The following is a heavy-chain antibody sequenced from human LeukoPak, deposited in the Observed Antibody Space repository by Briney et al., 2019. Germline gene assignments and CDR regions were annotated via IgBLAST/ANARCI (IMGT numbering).Heavy chain of an antibody. CDR1: GFTFRNYW. Sequence: PEGSLRLSCGASGFTFRNYWMHWIRQAPGKGLVYVSRINSDGSSTSYADSVKGRFTISRDNAKNTLFLQMSSLRAEDTAVYYCARVGFGYGGLDVWGQGTTVTVSS. CDR2: INSDGSST. V-gene: IGHV3-74*01. CDR3: ARVGFGYGGLDV. J-gene: IGHJ6*02. D-gene: IGHD3-10*01.